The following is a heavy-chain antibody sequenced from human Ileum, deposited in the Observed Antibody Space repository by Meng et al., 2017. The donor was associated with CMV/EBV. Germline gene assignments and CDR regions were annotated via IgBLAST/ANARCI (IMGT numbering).Heavy chain of an antibody. CDR1: GYTFTGYY. V-gene: IGHV1-2*02. J-gene: IGHJ4*02. Sequence: CKASGYTFTGYYMHWVRQAPGQGLEWMGWINPNSGGTNYAQKFQDRVTMTRDTSISTAYMELSRLRSDDTAVYYCARDWGSASYYFDYWGQGTLVTVSS. CDR3: ARDWGSASYYFDY. CDR2: INPNSGGT. D-gene: IGHD1-26*01.